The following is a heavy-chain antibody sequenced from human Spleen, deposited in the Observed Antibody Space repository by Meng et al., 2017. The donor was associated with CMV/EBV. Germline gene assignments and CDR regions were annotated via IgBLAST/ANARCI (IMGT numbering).Heavy chain of an antibody. CDR2: IKQDGSEK. J-gene: IGHJ4*02. CDR1: GFTFSNYW. CDR3: ARSSRIDY. V-gene: IGHV3-7*01. Sequence: GESLKISCAASGFTFSNYWMSWVRQAPGKGLEWVANIKQDGSEKYYVDSVKGRFTISRDNAKNSLYLQMNSLRAEDTAVYYCARSSRIDYWGQGTLVTVSS. D-gene: IGHD1-14*01.